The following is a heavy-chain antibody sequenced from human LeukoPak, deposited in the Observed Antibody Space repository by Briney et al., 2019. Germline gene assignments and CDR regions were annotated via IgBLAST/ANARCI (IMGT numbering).Heavy chain of an antibody. Sequence: VASVKVSCKASGYTFTSYGISWVRQAPGQGLEWMGWISAYNGNTNYAQKLQGRVTMTTDTSTSTAYMELRSLRSDDTAVYYCARVGAGTFDNWFDPWGQGTLVTVSS. CDR3: ARVGAGTFDNWFDP. J-gene: IGHJ5*02. V-gene: IGHV1-18*01. CDR2: ISAYNGNT. CDR1: GYTFTSYG. D-gene: IGHD1-1*01.